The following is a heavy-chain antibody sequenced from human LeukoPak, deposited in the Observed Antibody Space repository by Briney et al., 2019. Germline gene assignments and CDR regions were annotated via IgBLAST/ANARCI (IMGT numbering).Heavy chain of an antibody. CDR3: AKSLYGSGSYYNWFDP. D-gene: IGHD3-10*01. CDR1: GGSLSGYY. V-gene: IGHV4-34*01. CDR2: INHRGST. J-gene: IGHJ5*02. Sequence: SETLSLTCAVSGGSLSGYYWTWIRQPPGKGLEWIGEINHRGSTNYNPSLKRRVTMSLDTSKNQFSLKLSSVTAADTAVYYCAKSLYGSGSYYNWFDPWGQGTLVTVSS.